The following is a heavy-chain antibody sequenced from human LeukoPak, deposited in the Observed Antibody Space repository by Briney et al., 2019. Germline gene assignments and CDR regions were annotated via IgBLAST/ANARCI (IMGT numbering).Heavy chain of an antibody. CDR3: AKDYGYSSSWYDY. V-gene: IGHV3-9*01. J-gene: IGHJ4*02. Sequence: GRALPLTCQASGSTFAAYGLHWVRKAPGKGLDWVSTISWNSARVGYEEYVKGRFTISSDNAKKTVYLQMNSLRPEDTALYYCAKDYGYSSSWYDYWGQGTLVTVSS. CDR1: GSTFAAYG. D-gene: IGHD6-13*01. CDR2: ISWNSARV.